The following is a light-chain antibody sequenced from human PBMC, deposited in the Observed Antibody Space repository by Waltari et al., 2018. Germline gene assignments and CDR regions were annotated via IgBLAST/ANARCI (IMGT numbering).Light chain of an antibody. Sequence: DIVMTQSPDSLAGSLGERATITCKTSPNLFYSSNSKNYLAWYQQKPGQSPKLLIYWASTRESGVPDRFSGSGSGTDFTLTISTLQAEDVAVYYCHQYYSLFTFGPGTKVDIK. CDR3: HQYYSLFT. J-gene: IGKJ3*01. CDR1: PNLFYSSNSKNY. V-gene: IGKV4-1*01. CDR2: WAS.